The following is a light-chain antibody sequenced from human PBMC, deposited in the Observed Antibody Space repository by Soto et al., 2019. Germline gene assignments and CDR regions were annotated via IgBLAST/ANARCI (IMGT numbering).Light chain of an antibody. CDR3: HQYYSYPTWT. V-gene: IGKV1-8*01. CDR2: AAS. Sequence: AIRMTQSPSSLSASTGDRVTITCRASQGISSYLAWYQQKPGKAPKLLIYAASTLQSGVPSRFSGSGSGTDFTLTISCLQSEDFATYYGHQYYSYPTWTFGQGTKVEIK. J-gene: IGKJ1*01. CDR1: QGISSY.